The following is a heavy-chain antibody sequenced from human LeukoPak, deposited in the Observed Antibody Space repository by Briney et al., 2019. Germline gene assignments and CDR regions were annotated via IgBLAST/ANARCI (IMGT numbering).Heavy chain of an antibody. J-gene: IGHJ4*02. CDR1: GFTFSSYA. Sequence: PGRSLRLSCAASGFTFSSYAMHWVRQAPGKGLEWVALISYDGSNKYYADSVKGRFTVSRDNSKNTLYLQMGSLRAEDMSVYYCARDKGHCSSTSCHIGPFDYWGQGTLVTVSS. CDR2: ISYDGSNK. D-gene: IGHD2-2*01. V-gene: IGHV3-30*03. CDR3: ARDKGHCSSTSCHIGPFDY.